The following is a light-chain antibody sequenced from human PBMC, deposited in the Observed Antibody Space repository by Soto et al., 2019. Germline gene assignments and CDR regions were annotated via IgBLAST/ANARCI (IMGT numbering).Light chain of an antibody. V-gene: IGKV3-15*01. CDR2: GAS. Sequence: EIVMTQSPATLSVSPGERAILSCRASQSVTNNLAWYQQKPGQAPRLLIWGASTRATGIPGWFSGRGSGTEFTLTISSLQSEDFAVYYCQQYKDWPLAFGQGTKVEIK. CDR1: QSVTNN. J-gene: IGKJ1*01. CDR3: QQYKDWPLA.